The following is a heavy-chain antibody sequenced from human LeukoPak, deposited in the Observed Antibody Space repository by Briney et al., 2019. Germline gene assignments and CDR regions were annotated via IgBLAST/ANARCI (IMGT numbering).Heavy chain of an antibody. Sequence: GASVKVSCKASGGTFSSYAISWVRQAPGQGLEWMGGIIPIFGTANYAQKFQGRVTITADKSTSTAYMELSRLRSDDTAVYYCARVLIGSCSSTSCYLIVGGAQFDAFDIWGQGTMVTVSS. CDR2: IIPIFGTA. J-gene: IGHJ3*02. CDR3: ARVLIGSCSSTSCYLIVGGAQFDAFDI. V-gene: IGHV1-69*06. D-gene: IGHD2-2*01. CDR1: GGTFSSYA.